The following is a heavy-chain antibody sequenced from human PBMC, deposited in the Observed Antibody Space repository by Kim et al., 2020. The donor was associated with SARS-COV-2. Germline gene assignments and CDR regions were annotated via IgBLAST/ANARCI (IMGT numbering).Heavy chain of an antibody. D-gene: IGHD3-22*01. J-gene: IGHJ4*02. Sequence: SVKGRFTISRDNSKNTLYLQMNSLRAEDTAVYYCAKDYYYDSSGYSLPRYWGQGTLVTVSS. V-gene: IGHV3-23*01. CDR3: AKDYYYDSSGYSLPRY.